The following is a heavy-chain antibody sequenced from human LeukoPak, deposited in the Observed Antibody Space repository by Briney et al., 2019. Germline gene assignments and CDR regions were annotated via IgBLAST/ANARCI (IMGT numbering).Heavy chain of an antibody. CDR1: GYTFTSYA. Sequence: GASVKVPCKASGYTFTSYAISWVRQAPGQGLEWMGGIIPIFGTANYAQKFQGRVTITADESTSTAYMELSSLRSEDTAVYYCASYVLSGSYPCFDYWGQGTLVTVSS. CDR3: ASYVLSGSYPCFDY. D-gene: IGHD1-26*01. J-gene: IGHJ4*02. CDR2: IIPIFGTA. V-gene: IGHV1-69*13.